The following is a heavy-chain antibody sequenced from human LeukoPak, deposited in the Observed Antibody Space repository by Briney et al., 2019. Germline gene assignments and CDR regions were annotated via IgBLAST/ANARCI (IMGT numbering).Heavy chain of an antibody. CDR2: IYPGDSDT. CDR1: GYSFTSYW. CDR3: ARETGYCSSTSCLGLDY. J-gene: IGHJ4*02. Sequence: GESLKISCKGSGYSFTSYWIGWVRQMPGKGLEWMGIIYPGDSDTRYSPSFQGQVTISADKSISTAYLQWSSLKASDTAMYYCARETGYCSSTSCLGLDYWGQGTLVTVSS. D-gene: IGHD2-2*01. V-gene: IGHV5-51*01.